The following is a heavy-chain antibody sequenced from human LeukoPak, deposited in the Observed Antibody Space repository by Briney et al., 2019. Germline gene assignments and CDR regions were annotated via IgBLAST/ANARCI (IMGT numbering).Heavy chain of an antibody. V-gene: IGHV1-2*06. CDR2: INPNSGGT. CDR3: AGFGPLSTWIQLVPFDY. Sequence: GASVKVSCKASGYTFTGYYMHWVRQAPGQGLEWMGRINPNSGGTNYAQKFQGRVTMTRDTSISTAYMELSSLRSDDTAVYYCAGFGPLSTWIQLVPFDYWGQGTLVTVSS. D-gene: IGHD5-18*01. CDR1: GYTFTGYY. J-gene: IGHJ4*02.